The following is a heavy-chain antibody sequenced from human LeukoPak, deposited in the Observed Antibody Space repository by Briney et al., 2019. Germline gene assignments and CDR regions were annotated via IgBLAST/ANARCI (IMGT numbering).Heavy chain of an antibody. V-gene: IGHV3-23*01. D-gene: IGHD6-13*01. Sequence: PGGSLRLSCAASGFTFSSYAMSWVRQAPGKGLEWVSAISGSGGSTYYADSVKGRFTISRDNSKNTLYLQMNSLRVDDTALYYCATHDSSSWYVLSREGYFHHWGQGTLVTVSS. CDR3: ATHDSSSWYVLSREGYFHH. CDR1: GFTFSSYA. J-gene: IGHJ1*01. CDR2: ISGSGGST.